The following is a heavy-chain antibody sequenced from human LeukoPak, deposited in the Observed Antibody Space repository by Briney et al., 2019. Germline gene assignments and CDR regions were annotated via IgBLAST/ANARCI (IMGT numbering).Heavy chain of an antibody. Sequence: SVKVSCKASGLTFSSSAMQWVRQARGQRLEWIGWIVVGSGNTNYAQKFQERVTITRDMSTSTAYMELSSLRSEDTAVYYCAATSYYYDSSGLRGGMDVWGHGTTVTVSS. V-gene: IGHV1-58*02. CDR2: IVVGSGNT. D-gene: IGHD3-22*01. CDR1: GLTFSSSA. J-gene: IGHJ6*02. CDR3: AATSYYYDSSGLRGGMDV.